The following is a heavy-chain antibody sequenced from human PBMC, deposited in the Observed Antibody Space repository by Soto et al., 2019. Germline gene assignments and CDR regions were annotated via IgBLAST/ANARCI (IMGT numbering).Heavy chain of an antibody. CDR2: ISNDGSKK. CDR3: ARDVAMPTGLGLGY. CDR1: GFAFTNYG. V-gene: IGHV3-30*03. D-gene: IGHD6-19*01. Sequence: QVQVVESGGGVVQPGMSLRLSCAASGFAFTNYGIHWVRQAPGKGLEWVAHISNDGSKKFYGDSVKGRFTISRDNSENTVYLQMTSLRPDDTAVFYCARDVAMPTGLGLGYWGQGTLVTVSS. J-gene: IGHJ4*02.